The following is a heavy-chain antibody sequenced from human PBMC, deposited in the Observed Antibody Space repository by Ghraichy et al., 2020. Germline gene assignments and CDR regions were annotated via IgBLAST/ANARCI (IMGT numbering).Heavy chain of an antibody. CDR3: ARDLDSDYEFYFDY. D-gene: IGHD4-11*01. V-gene: IGHV3-7*01. Sequence: GGSLRLSCAVSGFTFSRSWMSWVRQAPGEGLEWVANINQGGSEKNYVDSVKGRFTISRDNAKNSLYLQMNSLRVEDTALYYCARDLDSDYEFYFDYWGQGILVTVSS. CDR2: INQGGSEK. CDR1: GFTFSRSW. J-gene: IGHJ4*02.